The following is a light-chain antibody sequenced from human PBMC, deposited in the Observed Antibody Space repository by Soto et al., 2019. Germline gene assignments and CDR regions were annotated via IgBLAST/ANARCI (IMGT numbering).Light chain of an antibody. CDR2: AAS. Sequence: DVQRTQSPSSVSSSGGDGVTITCLWSQGINSWLAWYQQRPGKAPKLLIYAASTLQSGVPSRFSGSGSGTHFTLTISSLQPEDFATYYCQQANSFPVTFGGGTKVDIK. CDR1: QGINSW. J-gene: IGKJ4*01. V-gene: IGKV1-12*01. CDR3: QQANSFPVT.